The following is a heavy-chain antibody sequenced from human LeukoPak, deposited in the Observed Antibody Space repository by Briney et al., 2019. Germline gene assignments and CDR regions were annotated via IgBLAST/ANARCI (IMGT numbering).Heavy chain of an antibody. CDR2: IYYSGST. J-gene: IGHJ5*02. D-gene: IGHD2-15*01. CDR3: ARRVVAVAATLIDP. CDR1: GGSISSGGYY. V-gene: IGHV4-31*03. Sequence: SQTLSLTCTVSGGSISSGGYYWSWIRQHPGKGLEWIGYIYYSGSTYYNPSLKSRVTISVDTSKNQFSLKLSSVTAADTAVYYCARRVVAVAATLIDPWGQGTLVTVSS.